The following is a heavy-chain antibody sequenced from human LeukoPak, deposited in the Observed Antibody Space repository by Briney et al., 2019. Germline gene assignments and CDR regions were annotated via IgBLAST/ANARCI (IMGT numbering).Heavy chain of an antibody. CDR2: MNPNSGNT. V-gene: IGHV1-8*01. CDR1: GYTFTSYD. J-gene: IGHJ4*02. D-gene: IGHD6-19*01. Sequence: ASVKVSCKASGYTFTSYDINWVRQATGQGLEWMGWMNPNSGNTGYAQKFQGRVIMTRNTSISTAYMELSSLRSEDTAVYYCARGKHRPPYSSGCLGYWGQGTLVTVSS. CDR3: ARGKHRPPYSSGCLGY.